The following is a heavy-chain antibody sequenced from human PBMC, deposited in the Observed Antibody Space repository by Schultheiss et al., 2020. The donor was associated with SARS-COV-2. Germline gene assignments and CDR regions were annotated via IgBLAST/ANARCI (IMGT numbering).Heavy chain of an antibody. CDR1: GFTFSSYA. Sequence: GGSLRLSCAASGFTFSSYAMHWVRQAPGKGLEWVAVISYDGSNKYYADSVKGRFTISRDNSKNTLYLQMNSLRAEDTAVYYCARDHCLAVAGRICRFGRYGMDVWGQGTTVTVSS. D-gene: IGHD6-19*01. CDR2: ISYDGSNK. V-gene: IGHV3-30-3*01. CDR3: ARDHCLAVAGRICRFGRYGMDV. J-gene: IGHJ6*02.